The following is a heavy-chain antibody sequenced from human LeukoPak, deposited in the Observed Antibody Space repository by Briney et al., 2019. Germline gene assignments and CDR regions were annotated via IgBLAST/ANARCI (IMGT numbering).Heavy chain of an antibody. V-gene: IGHV3-23*01. CDR3: AKDFAVSYYYDRSGYYSPSFDY. CDR2: ISGSGGST. J-gene: IGHJ4*02. CDR1: GFTFSSYA. D-gene: IGHD3-22*01. Sequence: GGSLRLSCAASGFTFSSYAMSWVRQAPGKGLEWVSAISGSGGSTYYADSVKGRFTISRDNSKNTLYLQMNSLRAEDTAVYYCAKDFAVSYYYDRSGYYSPSFDYWGQGTLVTASS.